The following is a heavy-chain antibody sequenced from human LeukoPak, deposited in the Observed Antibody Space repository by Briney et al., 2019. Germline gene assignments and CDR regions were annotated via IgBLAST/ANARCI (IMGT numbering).Heavy chain of an antibody. CDR2: ISAYNGNT. D-gene: IGHD5-12*01. V-gene: IGHV1-18*01. CDR1: GYTFTSYG. Sequence: VASVKVSCKASGYTFTSYGISWVRQAPGQGPEWTGWISAYNGNTNYAQKLQGRVTMTTDTSTSTAYMELRSLRSDDTAVYYCARKNSDYSGYDYYYYMDVWGKGTTVTVSS. J-gene: IGHJ6*03. CDR3: ARKNSDYSGYDYYYYMDV.